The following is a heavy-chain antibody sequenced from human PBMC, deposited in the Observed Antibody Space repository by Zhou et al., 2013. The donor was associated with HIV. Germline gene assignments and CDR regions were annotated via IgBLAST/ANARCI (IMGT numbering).Heavy chain of an antibody. Sequence: QVQLVQSGAEVKKPGASVKVSCKTSGDTFIGYYMHWVRQAPGQGLEWMGWILPNTDATKYAPRFQGRVTMTRDTSISTIYMELRGLRSDDTALYFCASYGPGYNWMYSWGQGTLVTVSS. CDR1: GDTFIGYY. D-gene: IGHD1-20*01. CDR2: ILPNTDAT. V-gene: IGHV1-2*02. CDR3: ASYGPGYNWMYS. J-gene: IGHJ4*02.